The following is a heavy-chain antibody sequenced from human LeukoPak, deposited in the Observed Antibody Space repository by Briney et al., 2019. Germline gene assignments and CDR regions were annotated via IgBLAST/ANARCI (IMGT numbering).Heavy chain of an antibody. J-gene: IGHJ6*03. Sequence: GASVKVSCKASGYTFTGYYMHWVRQAPGQGLEWMGWINPNSGGTNYAQKFQGRVTMTRDTSISTAYMELSRLRSDDTAVYYCARGNEYGNYYYYYMDVWGKGTTVTVSS. CDR2: INPNSGGT. D-gene: IGHD1-1*01. CDR1: GYTFTGYY. CDR3: ARGNEYGNYYYYYMDV. V-gene: IGHV1-2*02.